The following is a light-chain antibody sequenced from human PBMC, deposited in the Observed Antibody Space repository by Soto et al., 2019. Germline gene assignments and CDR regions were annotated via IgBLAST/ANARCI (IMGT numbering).Light chain of an antibody. Sequence: EIEMTQSPATLSACLGERDTITCRASQRVSSNLAWYQQKPGQAPRLLIYGASTRATGIPARFSGSGCGTEFTITISSLQSPDYAIYYCQHYNNWPPWTFGQGTKVDI. CDR1: QRVSSN. CDR2: GAS. J-gene: IGKJ1*01. V-gene: IGKV3-15*01. CDR3: QHYNNWPPWT.